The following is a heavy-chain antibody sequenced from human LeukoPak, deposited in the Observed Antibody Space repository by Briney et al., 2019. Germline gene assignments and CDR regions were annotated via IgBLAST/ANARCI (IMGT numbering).Heavy chain of an antibody. J-gene: IGHJ4*02. CDR1: GFTSSTYP. V-gene: IGHV3-48*01. D-gene: IGHD4-17*01. CDR3: ARDYDYGFDN. CDR2: IRGSGTT. Sequence: PGGSLRLSCAASGFTSSTYPMNWVRQAPGKGLEWISHIRGSGTTDYADSVKGRFTISRDNAKNSLYLQLSSLRAEDTAVYYCARDYDYGFDNWGQGTLVTVSS.